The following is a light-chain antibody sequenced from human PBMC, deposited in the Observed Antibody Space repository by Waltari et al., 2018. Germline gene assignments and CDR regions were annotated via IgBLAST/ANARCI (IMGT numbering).Light chain of an antibody. CDR3: QVWDTSSDHMV. J-gene: IGLJ3*02. CDR1: DIGYQS. Sequence: SYVLTPAPPVSVAPGPPARLPCRGSDIGYQSVHGYQQKPGQAPVVVVYDDGDRPSRIPERFSGSNSANTATLTISRVEAGDEADYYCQVWDTSSDHMVFGGGTKLTVL. V-gene: IGLV3-21*02. CDR2: DDG.